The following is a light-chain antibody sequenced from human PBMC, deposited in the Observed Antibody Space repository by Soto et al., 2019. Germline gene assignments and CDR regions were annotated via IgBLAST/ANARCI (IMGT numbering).Light chain of an antibody. Sequence: EIVLTQSPGTLSLSPGERATLSCRASQSVSSNYLAWYQQKPGQAPRLLIYGASNRDTGIPDRFSGSGSGTGFTLTISSLEPEDFAVYFCQQYGSSPPFTFGQANNVEIK. J-gene: IGKJ2*01. V-gene: IGKV3-20*01. CDR3: QQYGSSPPFT. CDR2: GAS. CDR1: QSVSSNY.